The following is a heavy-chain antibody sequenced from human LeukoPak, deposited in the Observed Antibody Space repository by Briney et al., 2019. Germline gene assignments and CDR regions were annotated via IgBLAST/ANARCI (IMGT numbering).Heavy chain of an antibody. V-gene: IGHV3-30*02. CDR3: AKVGPGENYYYYYMDV. J-gene: IGHJ6*03. D-gene: IGHD4-17*01. CDR1: GFTFSSYG. CDR2: IRYDGSNK. Sequence: PGGSLRLSCAASGFTFSSYGMHWVRQAPGKGLEWVAFIRYDGSNKYYADSVKGRFTISRDNSKNTLYLQMNSLRAEDTAVYYCAKVGPGENYYYYYMDVWGKGTTVTVSS.